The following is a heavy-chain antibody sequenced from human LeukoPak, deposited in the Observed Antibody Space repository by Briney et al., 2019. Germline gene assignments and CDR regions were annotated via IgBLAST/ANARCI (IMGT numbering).Heavy chain of an antibody. J-gene: IGHJ3*02. V-gene: IGHV3-7*01. CDR1: GFTSSSYA. CDR3: ARDHVPYYYDSSGYYNAFDI. Sequence: PGGSLRLSCAASGFTSSSYAMSWVRQAPGKGLEWVANIKQDGSEKYYVDSVKGRFTISRDNAKNSLYLQMNSLRAEDTAVYYCARDHVPYYYDSSGYYNAFDIWGQGTMVTVSS. CDR2: IKQDGSEK. D-gene: IGHD3-22*01.